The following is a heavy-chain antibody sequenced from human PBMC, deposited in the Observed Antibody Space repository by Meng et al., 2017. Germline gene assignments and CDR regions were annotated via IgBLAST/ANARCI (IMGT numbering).Heavy chain of an antibody. CDR2: INHSGST. D-gene: IGHD3-22*01. CDR1: GGSINSGNYY. Sequence: ESLKISCSVSGGSINSGNYYCSWIRQPPGKGLEWIGEINHSGSTNYNPSLKSRVTISVDTSKNQFSLKLSSVTAADTAVYYCARGLPPYYDSMRGNFDYWGQGTLVTVSS. CDR3: ARGLPPYYDSMRGNFDY. J-gene: IGHJ4*02. V-gene: IGHV4-39*07.